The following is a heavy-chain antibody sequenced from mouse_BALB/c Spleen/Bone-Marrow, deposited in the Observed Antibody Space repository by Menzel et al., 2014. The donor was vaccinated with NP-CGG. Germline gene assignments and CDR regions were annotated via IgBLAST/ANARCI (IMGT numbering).Heavy chain of an antibody. CDR1: GYPFTSYW. CDR2: IDPSDSET. CDR3: ARECGYYFDY. D-gene: IGHD1-2*01. V-gene: IGHV1-74*01. J-gene: IGHJ2*01. Sequence: QVQLQQSGAEFVKPGASVKLSCKTSGYPFTSYWMSWVKQRPGRGLEWIGRIDPSDSETHYNQKFKDKATLTVDKSSSTTYIQLNSMTSKDSAIYYYARECGYYFDYWGQGTTLTVSS.